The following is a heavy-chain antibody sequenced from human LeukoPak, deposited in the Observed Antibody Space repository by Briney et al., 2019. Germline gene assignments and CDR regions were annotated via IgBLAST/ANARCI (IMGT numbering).Heavy chain of an antibody. CDR3: ARIAAPAHYGMDV. V-gene: IGHV1-2*02. Sequence: ASVKVSCMASGYTFTGYYMHWVRQAPGQGLGWMGWINPNSGGTNYAQKFQGRVTMTRDTSISTAYMELSRLRSDDAAVYYCARIAAPAHYGMDVWGQGTTVTVSS. D-gene: IGHD6-6*01. CDR2: INPNSGGT. CDR1: GYTFTGYY. J-gene: IGHJ6*02.